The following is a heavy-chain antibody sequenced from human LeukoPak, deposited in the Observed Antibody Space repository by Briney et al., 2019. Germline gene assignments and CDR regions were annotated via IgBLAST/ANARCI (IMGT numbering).Heavy chain of an antibody. J-gene: IGHJ4*02. CDR3: ARTGNDDILTGYSFDY. CDR1: GFTFSSYS. V-gene: IGHV3-21*01. Sequence: GGSLRLSCAASGFTFSSYSMNWVRQAPGKGLEWVSSISSSSSYIYYADSVKGRFTISRDNAKNSLYLQMNSLRAEDTAVYYCARTGNDDILTGYSFDYWGQGTLVTVSS. D-gene: IGHD3-9*01. CDR2: ISSSSSYI.